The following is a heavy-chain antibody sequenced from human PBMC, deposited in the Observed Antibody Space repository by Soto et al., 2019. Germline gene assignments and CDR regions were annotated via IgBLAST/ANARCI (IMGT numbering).Heavy chain of an antibody. J-gene: IGHJ6*02. CDR1: GYTFSNYG. CDR2: MNPNSGNT. CDR3: ARADNFYYGMDV. Sequence: ASVKVSCKTSGYTFSNYGINWVRQATGQGLEWMGWMNPNSGNTGYAQKFQGRVTMTRNTSISTAYMELSSLRSEDTAVYYCARADNFYYGMDVWGQGTTVTVSS. V-gene: IGHV1-8*02.